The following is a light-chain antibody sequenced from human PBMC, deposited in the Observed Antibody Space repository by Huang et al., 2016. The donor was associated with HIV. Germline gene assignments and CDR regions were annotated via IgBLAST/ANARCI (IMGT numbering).Light chain of an antibody. Sequence: DIRLTQSPSSLAASVGDRVTITCRASQTISSYLNWYQQQPGTAPKVVIYTASRLPSGVPSRFTGSGSGTDYTLTISNLQPEDLATYYCQQSYAAPYTFGQGTKLEIK. V-gene: IGKV1-39*01. CDR3: QQSYAAPYT. J-gene: IGKJ2*01. CDR2: TAS. CDR1: QTISSY.